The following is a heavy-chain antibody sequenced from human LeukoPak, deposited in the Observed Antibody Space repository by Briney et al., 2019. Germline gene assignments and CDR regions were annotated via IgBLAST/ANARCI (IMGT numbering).Heavy chain of an antibody. Sequence: SQTLSLTCIVSGGSISSYYWSWIRQPPGKGLEWIGYIYYSGSTNYNPSLKSRVTISVDTSKNQFSLKLSSVTAADTAVYYCARFSARPYFFDYWGQGTLVTVSS. CDR1: GGSISSYY. CDR2: IYYSGST. CDR3: ARFSARPYFFDY. V-gene: IGHV4-59*08. J-gene: IGHJ4*02. D-gene: IGHD3-10*01.